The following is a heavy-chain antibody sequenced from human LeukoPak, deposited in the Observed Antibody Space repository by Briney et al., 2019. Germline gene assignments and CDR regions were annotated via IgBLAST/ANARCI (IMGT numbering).Heavy chain of an antibody. CDR3: ARGRYSSSFSDY. V-gene: IGHV4-34*01. CDR2: INHSGST. Sequence: PSETLSLTCAVYGGSFSGYYWSWIRQPPGKGLEWIGEINHSGSTNYNPSLKSRATISVDTSKNRFSLKLSSVTAADTAVYYCARGRYSSSFSDYWGQGTLVTVSS. D-gene: IGHD6-13*01. J-gene: IGHJ4*02. CDR1: GGSFSGYY.